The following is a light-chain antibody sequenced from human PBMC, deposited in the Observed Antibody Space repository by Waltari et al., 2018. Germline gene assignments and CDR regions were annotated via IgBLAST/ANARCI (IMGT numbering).Light chain of an antibody. Sequence: QPVVTQEPSLSVSPGGTVTPTCAFISCSLSSTSYASWYQQSPGQTPRTLVYKANIRSSWVPDRFSGSVLGNKAVLIITGAQAEDESTYYCLLYMGSGIWVFGGGTKLTVL. J-gene: IGLJ3*02. CDR3: LLYMGSGIWV. V-gene: IGLV8-61*01. CDR1: SCSLSSTSY. CDR2: KAN.